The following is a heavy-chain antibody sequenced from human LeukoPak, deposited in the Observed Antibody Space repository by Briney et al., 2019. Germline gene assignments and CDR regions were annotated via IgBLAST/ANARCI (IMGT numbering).Heavy chain of an antibody. CDR1: GFTFSRYE. CDR2: ISGSGDTI. Sequence: PGGSLRLSCAASGFTFSRYEMNWVSQAPGKGLEWISYISGSGDTIYYADSVKGRFTISRDNAKNSLYLQMNSLRAEDTAVYHCARAPLVLQYRWWFDPWGQGTLVIVSS. V-gene: IGHV3-48*03. J-gene: IGHJ5*02. D-gene: IGHD5-24*01. CDR3: ARAPLVLQYRWWFDP.